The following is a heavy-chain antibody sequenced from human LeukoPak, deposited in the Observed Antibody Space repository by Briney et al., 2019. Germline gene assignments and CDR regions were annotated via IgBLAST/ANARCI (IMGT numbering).Heavy chain of an antibody. CDR3: ARESKGRSKIDY. Sequence: PGGSLRLSCAASGFTFSGYWMSWVRQAPGKGLEGVANIKKDGSEKYNVDSVMARFTISRDNANNSLYLQMNSLRAEDTAVYYCARESKGRSKIDYWGQGTLVTVSS. D-gene: IGHD4-17*01. CDR2: IKKDGSEK. CDR1: GFTFSGYW. J-gene: IGHJ4*02. V-gene: IGHV3-7*01.